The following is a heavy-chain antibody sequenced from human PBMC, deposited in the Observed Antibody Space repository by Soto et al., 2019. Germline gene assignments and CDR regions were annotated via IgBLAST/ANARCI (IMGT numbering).Heavy chain of an antibody. Sequence: QVQLVQSGAEVKKPGSSVKVSCKASGGTFSCYAISWVRQAPGQGLEWMGGIIPIFGTANYAQKFQGRVTITADESMSTAYMELSSLRSEDTAVYYCARDLLVPAARWFDPWGQGTLVTVSS. CDR3: ARDLLVPAARWFDP. V-gene: IGHV1-69*12. CDR1: GGTFSCYA. CDR2: IIPIFGTA. J-gene: IGHJ5*02. D-gene: IGHD2-2*01.